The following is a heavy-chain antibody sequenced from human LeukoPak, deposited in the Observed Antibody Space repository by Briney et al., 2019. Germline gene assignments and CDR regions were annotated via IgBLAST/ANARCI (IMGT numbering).Heavy chain of an antibody. D-gene: IGHD2-2*02. J-gene: IGHJ4*02. CDR1: GGSISSSSYY. CDR3: ARYCSSTSCYTAAHYYFDY. V-gene: IGHV4-39*01. CDR2: IYYSGST. Sequence: SETLSLTCTVSGGSISSSSYYWGWIRQPPGKGLEWIGSIYYSGSTYYNPSLKSRVTISVDTSKNQFSLKLSSVTTADTAVYYCARYCSSTSCYTAAHYYFDYWGQGTLVTVSS.